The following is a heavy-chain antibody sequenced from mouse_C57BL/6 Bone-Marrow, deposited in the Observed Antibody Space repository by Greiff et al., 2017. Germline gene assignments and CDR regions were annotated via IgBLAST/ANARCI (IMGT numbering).Heavy chain of an antibody. CDR2: IDPANGNT. CDR3: ASPTVVGSWYFDV. CDR1: GFNIKNTY. Sequence: EVQRVESVAELVRPGASVTLSCTASGFNIKNTYMHWVKQRPEQGLEWIGRIDPANGNTKYAPKFQGKATITADTSSNTAYLQLSSLTSEDTAIYYCASPTVVGSWYFDVWGTGTTVTVSS. D-gene: IGHD1-1*01. V-gene: IGHV14-3*01. J-gene: IGHJ1*03.